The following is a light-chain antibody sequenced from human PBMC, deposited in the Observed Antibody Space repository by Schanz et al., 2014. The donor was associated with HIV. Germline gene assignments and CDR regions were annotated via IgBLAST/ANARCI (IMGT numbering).Light chain of an antibody. Sequence: EIVLTQSPGSLSLSPGGRATLSCGASQSLSSSYLAWYQQKRDQPPRLVIYATSTRAAGIPDRFSGTGSGTDFTLTISSLEPEDFAVYYCQQSGDSGGTFGGGTKVDMK. CDR2: ATS. J-gene: IGKJ4*01. V-gene: IGKV3-20*01. CDR3: QQSGDSGGT. CDR1: QSLSSSY.